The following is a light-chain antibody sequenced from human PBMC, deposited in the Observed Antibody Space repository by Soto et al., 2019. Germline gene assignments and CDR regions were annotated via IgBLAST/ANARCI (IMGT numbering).Light chain of an antibody. CDR1: QSISSW. V-gene: IGKV1-5*03. Sequence: DIQMTQSPSTLSASVGDRVTITCRASQSISSWLAWYQQKPGKAPKLLIYKASSLESGVPSRFSGSESGTEFTLTISSLQPDDFATYYCQQYNSYSRRTFGG. CDR3: QQYNSYSRRT. CDR2: KAS. J-gene: IGKJ4*01.